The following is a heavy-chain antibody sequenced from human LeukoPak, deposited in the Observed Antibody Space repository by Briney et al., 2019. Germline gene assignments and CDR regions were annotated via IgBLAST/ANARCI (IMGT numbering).Heavy chain of an antibody. CDR1: GGTFSSYA. J-gene: IGHJ4*02. Sequence: SVKVSCKASGGTFSSYAISWVRQAPGQGLEWVGGIIPIFGTGNYAQKCQGRVTITADESTSTAYMELSSLRSEDTAVYYCARIHIDCSSTSCYTRYYFDYWGQGTLVTVSS. D-gene: IGHD2-2*02. CDR3: ARIHIDCSSTSCYTRYYFDY. V-gene: IGHV1-69*01. CDR2: IIPIFGTG.